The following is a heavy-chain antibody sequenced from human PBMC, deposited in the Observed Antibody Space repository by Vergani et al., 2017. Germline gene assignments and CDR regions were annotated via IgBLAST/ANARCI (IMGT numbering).Heavy chain of an antibody. CDR2: ISSSSSYI. Sequence: EVQLVESGGGLVKPGGSLRLSCAASGFTFSSYSMNWVRQAPGKGLEWVSSISSSSSYIYYADSVKGRFTISRDNSKNTLYLQMNSLRAEDTAVYYCAKGSPQWELPERLSGFDYWGHGTLVTVSS. CDR3: AKGSPQWELPERLSGFDY. D-gene: IGHD1-26*01. V-gene: IGHV3-21*04. CDR1: GFTFSSYS. J-gene: IGHJ4*01.